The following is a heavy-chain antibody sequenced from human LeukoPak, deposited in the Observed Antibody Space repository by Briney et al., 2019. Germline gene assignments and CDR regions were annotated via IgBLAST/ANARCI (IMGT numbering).Heavy chain of an antibody. CDR2: IYPGDSDT. Sequence: PGESLKISCKGSGYSFTSYWIGWVRQMPGKGLEWMGIIYPGDSDTRYSPSFQGQVTISADKSISTAYLQWSSLKASDAAMYYCARLVTTRYYYWYFDPWGRGTLVTVSS. D-gene: IGHD4-17*01. V-gene: IGHV5-51*01. CDR1: GYSFTSYW. J-gene: IGHJ2*01. CDR3: ARLVTTRYYYWYFDP.